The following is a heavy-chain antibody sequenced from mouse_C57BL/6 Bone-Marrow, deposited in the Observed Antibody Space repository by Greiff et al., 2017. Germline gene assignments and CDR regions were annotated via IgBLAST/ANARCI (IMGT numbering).Heavy chain of an antibody. CDR1: GYTFTSYW. Sequence: VQLQQSGTVLARPGASVKMSCKTSGYTFTSYWMHWVKQRPGQGLEWIGAIYPGNSDTSSNQKFKGKAKLTAVTSASTAYMELSSLTNEDSAVYYCTRGDYYGSNYAMDDWGQGTSDTGSS. CDR3: TRGDYYGSNYAMDD. CDR2: IYPGNSDT. D-gene: IGHD1-1*01. J-gene: IGHJ4*01. V-gene: IGHV1-5*01.